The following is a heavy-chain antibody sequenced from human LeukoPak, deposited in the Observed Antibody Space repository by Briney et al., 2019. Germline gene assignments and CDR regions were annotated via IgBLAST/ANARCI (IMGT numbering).Heavy chain of an antibody. J-gene: IGHJ6*02. CDR3: ARPPAVLWFGELSPYYYYGMDV. CDR1: GYTFTSYG. CDR2: ISAYNGNT. Sequence: ASVKVSCKASGYTFTSYGISWVRQAPGQGLEWMGWISAYNGNTNYAQKLQGRVTMTTDTSTSTAYMELRSLRSDDTAVYYRARPPAVLWFGELSPYYYYGMDVWGQGTTVTVSS. D-gene: IGHD3-10*01. V-gene: IGHV1-18*01.